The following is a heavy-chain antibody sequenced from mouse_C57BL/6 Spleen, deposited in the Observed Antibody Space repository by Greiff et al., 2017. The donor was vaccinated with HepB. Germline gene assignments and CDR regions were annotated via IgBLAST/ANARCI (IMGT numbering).Heavy chain of an antibody. D-gene: IGHD2-1*01. J-gene: IGHJ4*01. CDR3: ARSPLNYDAMDY. Sequence: QVQLKQSGPELVKPGASVKISCKASGYAFSSSWMNWVKQRPGKGLEWIGRIYPGDGDTNYNGKFKGKATLTADKSSSTAYMQLSSLTSEDSAVYFCARSPLNYDAMDYWGQGTSVTVSS. CDR1: GYAFSSSW. CDR2: IYPGDGDT. V-gene: IGHV1-82*01.